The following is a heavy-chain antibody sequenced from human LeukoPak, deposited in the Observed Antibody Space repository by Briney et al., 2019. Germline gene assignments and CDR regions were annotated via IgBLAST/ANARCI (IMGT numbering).Heavy chain of an antibody. V-gene: IGHV1-69*05. CDR3: AREYYCSSTSCYLDEVGNNWFDP. Sequence: ASVKVSCKASGGTFSSYAISWVRQAPGQGLEWMGGIIPIFGTANYAQKFQGRVTITTDESTSTAYMELSSLRSEDTAVYYCAREYYCSSTSCYLDEVGNNWFDPWGQGTLVTVSS. CDR2: IIPIFGTA. CDR1: GGTFSSYA. J-gene: IGHJ5*02. D-gene: IGHD2-2*01.